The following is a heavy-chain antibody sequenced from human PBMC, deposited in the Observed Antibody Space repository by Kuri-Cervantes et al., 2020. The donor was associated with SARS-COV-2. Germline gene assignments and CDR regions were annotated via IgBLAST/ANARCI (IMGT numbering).Heavy chain of an antibody. Sequence: SGPTLVKPAQTLTLTCTLSGFSLSERGVGVGWIRQSPRGPLEWLALIYWDADTRYSPSLKSRLTITKDTSKNQVVLTMTNMDPVDTATYYCAHSGWFGELRAFDIWGQGTMVTVSS. CDR2: IYWDADT. CDR1: GFSLSERGVG. V-gene: IGHV2-5*02. D-gene: IGHD3-10*01. J-gene: IGHJ3*02. CDR3: AHSGWFGELRAFDI.